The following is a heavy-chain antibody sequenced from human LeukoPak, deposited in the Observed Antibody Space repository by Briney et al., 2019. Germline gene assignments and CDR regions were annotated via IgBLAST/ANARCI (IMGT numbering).Heavy chain of an antibody. CDR1: GGTFNSYA. CDR3: ARTYCGGACLPNDFDY. CDR2: INPNSGGT. D-gene: IGHD2-21*02. V-gene: IGHV1-2*02. J-gene: IGHJ4*02. Sequence: ASVKVSCKASGGTFNSYAISWVRQAPGQGLEWMGWINPNSGGTNYAQKFQDRVTMTTDTSISTAYMDLSRLTSDDTAVYYCARTYCGGACLPNDFDYWGQGTLVTVSS.